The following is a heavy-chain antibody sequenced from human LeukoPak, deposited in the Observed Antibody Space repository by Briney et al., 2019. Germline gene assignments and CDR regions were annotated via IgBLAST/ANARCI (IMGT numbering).Heavy chain of an antibody. J-gene: IGHJ3*02. CDR3: ARVSVEIAFDI. V-gene: IGHV3-11*04. CDR1: GFTFSDYY. CDR2: ISSGTSI. Sequence: GGSLRLSCAASGFTFSDYYMSWIRRAPGKGLEWISYISSGTSIYYADSVKGRFTISRDNAKNSLYLQMNSLRAEDTAVYYCARVSVEIAFDIWGQGTMVTVSS. D-gene: IGHD5-24*01.